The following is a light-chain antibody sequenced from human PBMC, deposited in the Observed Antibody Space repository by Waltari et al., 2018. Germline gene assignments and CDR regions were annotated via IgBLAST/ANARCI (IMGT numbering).Light chain of an antibody. CDR1: SSNIGSPYH. CDR3: QSYDSGLNGLF. CDR2: DDS. V-gene: IGLV1-40*01. Sequence: QSVLTPPPSVSGAPGQRVTIPCPGSSSNIGSPYHVHWYQQVPGRAPKLLIYDDSHRPAGVPDRFSGSKSGTSASLAITGLQAEDEAEYFCQSYDSGLNGLFFGGGTKVTVL. J-gene: IGLJ2*01.